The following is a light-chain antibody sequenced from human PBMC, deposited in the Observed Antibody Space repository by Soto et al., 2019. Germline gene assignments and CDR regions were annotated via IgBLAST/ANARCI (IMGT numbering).Light chain of an antibody. CDR1: QNVVTS. CDR2: DAS. Sequence: IVLTQSPATLSLSPGERATFSCRASQNVVTSLSWFQQKPGQVPRLLIYDASNRATGIPARFSGSGSGADFTLTIDSLEPEDFAVYYCQQRRDWPITFGGGTKVQIK. CDR3: QQRRDWPIT. J-gene: IGKJ4*01. V-gene: IGKV3-11*01.